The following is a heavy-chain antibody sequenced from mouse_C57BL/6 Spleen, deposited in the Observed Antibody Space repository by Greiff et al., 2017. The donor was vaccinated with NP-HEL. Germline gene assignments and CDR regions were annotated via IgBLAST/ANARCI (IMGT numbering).Heavy chain of an antibody. CDR2: IHPNSGST. CDR3: ALDSSAAWFAY. Sequence: VKLQQPGAELVKPGASVKLSCKASGYTFTSYWMHWVKQRPGQGLEWIGMIHPNSGSTNYNEKFKSKATLTVDKSSSTAYMQLSSLTSEDSAVYYCALDSSAAWFAYWGQGALVTVSA. CDR1: GYTFTSYW. J-gene: IGHJ3*01. D-gene: IGHD3-2*02. V-gene: IGHV1-64*01.